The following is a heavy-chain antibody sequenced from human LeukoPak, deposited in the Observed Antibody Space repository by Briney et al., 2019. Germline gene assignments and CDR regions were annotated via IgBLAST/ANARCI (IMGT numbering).Heavy chain of an antibody. J-gene: IGHJ6*03. V-gene: IGHV1-69*06. CDR1: GGTFSSYA. CDR2: IIPIFGTA. Sequence: SVKVSCKASGGTFSSYAISWVRQAPGQGLEWMGGIIPIFGTANYAQKFQGRVTITADKSTSTAYMEQSSLRSEDTAVYYCARDRGKRGYCSGGSCYYMDVWGKGTTVTVSS. CDR3: ARDRGKRGYCSGGSCYYMDV. D-gene: IGHD2-15*01.